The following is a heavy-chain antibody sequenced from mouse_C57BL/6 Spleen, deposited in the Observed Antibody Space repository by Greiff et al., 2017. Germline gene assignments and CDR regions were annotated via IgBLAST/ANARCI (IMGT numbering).Heavy chain of an antibody. CDR2: ISSGGDYI. J-gene: IGHJ4*01. CDR3: TRETLQRARDY. Sequence: EVKLMESGEGLVKPGGSLKLSCAASGFTFSSYAMSWVRQTPEKRLEWVAYISSGGDYIYYADTVKGRFTISRDNARNTLYLQMSSLKSEDTAMYYCTRETLQRARDYWGQGTSVTVSS. V-gene: IGHV5-9-1*02. D-gene: IGHD2-1*01. CDR1: GFTFSSYA.